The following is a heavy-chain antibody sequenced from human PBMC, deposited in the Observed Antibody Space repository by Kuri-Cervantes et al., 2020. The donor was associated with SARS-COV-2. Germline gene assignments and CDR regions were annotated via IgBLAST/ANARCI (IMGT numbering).Heavy chain of an antibody. D-gene: IGHD3-22*01. Sequence: GESLKISCAASGFTVSSNYMSWVRQAPGKGLEWVSVIYSGGSTYYADSVKGRFTISRDNSKNTLYLQMNSLRAEDTAVYYCAKEYYYDSSGSLGYWGRGTLVTVSS. CDR1: GFTVSSNY. V-gene: IGHV3-66*01. CDR3: AKEYYYDSSGSLGY. J-gene: IGHJ4*02. CDR2: IYSGGST.